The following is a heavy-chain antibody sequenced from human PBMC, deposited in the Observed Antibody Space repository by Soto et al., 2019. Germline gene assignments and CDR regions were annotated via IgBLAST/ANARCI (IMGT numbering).Heavy chain of an antibody. D-gene: IGHD2-21*02. Sequence: EMQLLESGGGLVQPGGSLRLSCAASGFTFSSFAMSWVRQAPGKGLEWVAGIGASGDITWYADSVKGRLSISRDNSKNTLYLQLNSLRFEDTAVYYCAKDDFTNRGDDYFDYWGPGTLVTVSS. CDR3: AKDDFTNRGDDYFDY. CDR1: GFTFSSFA. CDR2: IGASGDIT. V-gene: IGHV3-23*01. J-gene: IGHJ4*02.